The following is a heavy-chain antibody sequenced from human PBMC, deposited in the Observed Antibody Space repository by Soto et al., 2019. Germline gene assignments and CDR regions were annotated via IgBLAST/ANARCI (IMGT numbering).Heavy chain of an antibody. CDR3: ARRTGTAPRFDY. D-gene: IGHD1-7*01. CDR2: ISYDGSNQ. J-gene: IGHJ4*02. Sequence: QVQLVESGGGVVQPGRSLRLSCSAAGFTFSDFEMYWVRQAPGKGLDWVSCISYDGSNQYYAGSVKGRFTVSRDNSKNTLFLLMNSLRPEDTAVYCGARRTGTAPRFDYWGQGTLVTVSS. V-gene: IGHV3-30-3*01. CDR1: GFTFSDFE.